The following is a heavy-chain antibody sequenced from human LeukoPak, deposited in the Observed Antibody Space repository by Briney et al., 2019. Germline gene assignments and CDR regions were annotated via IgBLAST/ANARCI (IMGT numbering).Heavy chain of an antibody. Sequence: SSVKVSCKASGGTFSSYTISWVRQAPGQGLEWMGRIIPILGIANYAQKFQGRVTITADKSTSTAYMELSSLRSEDTAVYYCARGVYYSNPYYYYYMDVWGTGTTVTVSS. J-gene: IGHJ6*03. CDR2: IIPILGIA. CDR3: ARGVYYSNPYYYYYMDV. V-gene: IGHV1-69*02. CDR1: GGTFSSYT. D-gene: IGHD4-11*01.